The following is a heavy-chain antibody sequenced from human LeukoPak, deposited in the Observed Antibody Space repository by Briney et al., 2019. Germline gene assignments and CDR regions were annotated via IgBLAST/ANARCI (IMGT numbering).Heavy chain of an antibody. Sequence: SQTLSLTCAVSGGSISSGGYSWSWLRQPPGKGLEWIVYIYHSGSTYYNPSLKSRVTISVDRSKNQFSLKLSSVTAADTAVYYCARERSKRITIFGVVLNWFDPWGQGTLVTVSS. CDR3: ARERSKRITIFGVVLNWFDP. V-gene: IGHV4-30-2*01. CDR1: GGSISSGGYS. J-gene: IGHJ5*02. CDR2: IYHSGST. D-gene: IGHD3-3*01.